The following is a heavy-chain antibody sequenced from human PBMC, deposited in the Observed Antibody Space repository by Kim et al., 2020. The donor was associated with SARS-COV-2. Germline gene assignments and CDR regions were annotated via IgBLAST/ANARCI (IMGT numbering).Heavy chain of an antibody. V-gene: IGHV1-3*01. J-gene: IGHJ6*02. CDR2: INAGNGNT. CDR1: GYTFTSYA. D-gene: IGHD2-21*02. CDR3: ARDRVTWQYYCCGMDV. Sequence: ASVKVSCKASGYTFTSYAMHWVRQAPGQRLEWMGWINAGNGNTKYSQKFQGRVTITRDTSASTAYMELSSLRSEDTDVYYCARDRVTWQYYCCGMDVWGQGTTVTVSS.